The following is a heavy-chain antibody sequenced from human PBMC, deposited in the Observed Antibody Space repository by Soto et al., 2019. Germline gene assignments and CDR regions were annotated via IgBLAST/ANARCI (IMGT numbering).Heavy chain of an antibody. Sequence: KSSETLSLTCTVSGGSINGFYWSWIRQPPGKGLEWIGYVYYTGSTTYNPSLESRVNMSVDPSTNQFALELSSVNAADTAIYYCAKYRRTQAEGYTLDFWGQGILVTVSS. J-gene: IGHJ4*02. V-gene: IGHV4-59*01. CDR2: VYYTGST. CDR1: GGSINGFY. CDR3: AKYRRTQAEGYTLDF. D-gene: IGHD2-15*01.